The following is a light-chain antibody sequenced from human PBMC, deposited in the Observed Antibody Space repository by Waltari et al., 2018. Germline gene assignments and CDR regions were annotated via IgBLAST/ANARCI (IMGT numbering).Light chain of an antibody. J-gene: IGKJ2*01. Sequence: DVVITQSPDSLAVPLGERATLNSQSSQNLLSSFNNKNYLAWYQQKPGQPPTLVIYWASTRASGVPDLFSGSGSGTDFTLSSCSLQAEDVAVYHCQQYYSTPPTFGQGTKLEIK. V-gene: IGKV4-1*01. CDR3: QQYYSTPPT. CDR2: WAS. CDR1: QNLLSSFNNKNY.